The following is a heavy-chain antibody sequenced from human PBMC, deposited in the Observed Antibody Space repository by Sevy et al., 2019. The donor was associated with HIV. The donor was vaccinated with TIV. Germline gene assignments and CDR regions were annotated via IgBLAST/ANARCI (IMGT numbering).Heavy chain of an antibody. D-gene: IGHD6-6*01. Sequence: ASVKVSCKASGGTFSSYAISWVRQAPGQGLEWMGGIIPIFGTANYAQKFQGRVTITEDKSTSTAYIELSSLGSEDTAVYYCASAGIAARPTYYYYNMDVWGKGTTVNVSS. J-gene: IGHJ6*03. CDR3: ASAGIAARPTYYYYNMDV. V-gene: IGHV1-69*06. CDR1: GGTFSSYA. CDR2: IIPIFGTA.